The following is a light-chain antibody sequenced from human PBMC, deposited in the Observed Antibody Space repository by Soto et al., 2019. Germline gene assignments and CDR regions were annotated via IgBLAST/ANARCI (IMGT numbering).Light chain of an antibody. J-gene: IGKJ3*01. CDR3: QQYSGSRRT. V-gene: IGKV3-20*01. CDR1: QSVSSSY. CDR2: GAS. Sequence: EIVLTQSPGTLSLSPGERASLSCRASQSVSSSYLAWFQQKPGQAPRLLIFGASRRATGIPDRFSGSGSGTDFTLTISRLEPEDFAVYYCQQYSGSRRTFGPGTKVDIK.